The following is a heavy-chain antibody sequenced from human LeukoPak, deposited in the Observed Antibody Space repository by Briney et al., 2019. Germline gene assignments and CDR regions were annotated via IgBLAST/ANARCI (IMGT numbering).Heavy chain of an antibody. V-gene: IGHV4-31*03. CDR2: IYYSGST. D-gene: IGHD4-4*01. Sequence: SETLSLTCTVSGGSISSGGYYWSWIRQHPGKGLEWIGYIYYSGSTYYNPSLKSRVTVSVDTSKNQFSLKLSSVTAADTAVYYCARGGDTVTRSQAKYGMDVWGQGTTVTVSS. CDR1: GGSISSGGYY. J-gene: IGHJ6*02. CDR3: ARGGDTVTRSQAKYGMDV.